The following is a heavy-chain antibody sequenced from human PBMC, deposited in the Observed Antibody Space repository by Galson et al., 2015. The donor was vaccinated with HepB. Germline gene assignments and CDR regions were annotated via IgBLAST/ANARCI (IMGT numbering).Heavy chain of an antibody. CDR3: ARDTRDSGAFDI. J-gene: IGHJ3*02. Sequence: SLRLSCAGSQFTFSSYSLTWVRQAPGKGLEWASSISGSGHSIFYAASLKGRLTISRDNAKRSLYLQMNSLRAEDTAVYYCARDTRDSGAFDIWGQGTMVIVSS. V-gene: IGHV3-21*01. CDR1: QFTFSSYS. D-gene: IGHD2-15*01. CDR2: ISGSGHSI.